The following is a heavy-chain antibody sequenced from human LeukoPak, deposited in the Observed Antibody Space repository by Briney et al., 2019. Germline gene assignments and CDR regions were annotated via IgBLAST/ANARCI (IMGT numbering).Heavy chain of an antibody. Sequence: SETLSLTCTVSGGSISGHYWTWIRQPPGKGLEWIGYIYYSGTTDYNPFHKSRGTISIDTSKNQFSLTVTSGTAADTAVYYCARGHPQESGGYFYMDVWGTGTTVTVSS. J-gene: IGHJ6*03. V-gene: IGHV4-59*11. CDR1: GGSISGHY. CDR3: ARGHPQESGGYFYMDV. D-gene: IGHD2-8*02. CDR2: IYYSGTT.